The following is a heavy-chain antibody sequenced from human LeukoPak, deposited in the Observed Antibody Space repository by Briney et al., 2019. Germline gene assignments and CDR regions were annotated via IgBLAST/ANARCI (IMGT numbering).Heavy chain of an antibody. CDR1: GFSFDNYA. D-gene: IGHD6-19*01. CDR2: ISWNSKRI. Sequence: PGRSLRLSCTASGFSFDNYAMHWVRQAPGKGLEWVSAISWNSKRIICADSVMGRFTISRDNAKKSLYLQMNSLRDEDTALYYCTKAQWQLRRPAAFDIWGQGTMVTVSS. CDR3: TKAQWQLRRPAAFDI. V-gene: IGHV3-9*01. J-gene: IGHJ3*02.